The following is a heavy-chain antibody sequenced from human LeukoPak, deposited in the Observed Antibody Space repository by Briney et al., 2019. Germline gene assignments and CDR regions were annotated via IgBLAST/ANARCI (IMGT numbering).Heavy chain of an antibody. CDR3: AKASLSGIAAAGPSNY. CDR1: GFTFSSYA. Sequence: GGSLRLSCAASGFTFSSYAMSWVRQAPGKGLEWVSAISGSGGSTYYADSVKGRFTISRDNSKNTLYLQMNSLRAEDTAVYYCAKASLSGIAAAGPSNYWGQGTLVTVSS. J-gene: IGHJ4*02. CDR2: ISGSGGST. D-gene: IGHD6-13*01. V-gene: IGHV3-23*01.